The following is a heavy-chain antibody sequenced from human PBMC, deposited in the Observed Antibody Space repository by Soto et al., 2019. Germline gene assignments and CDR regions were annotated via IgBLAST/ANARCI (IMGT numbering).Heavy chain of an antibody. CDR2: MSHDGSST. V-gene: IGHV3-30*04. CDR3: ARPGSGYDVLTGHYFYYYHAMDV. Sequence: GSLRLSCSTSGFLFNTYAMHWVRQAPGKVLEWVAVMSHDGSSTYYADSVKGRFTISRDNSKNTLYLQMNSLRTEDTAVYYCARPGSGYDVLTGHYFYYYHAMDVWGQGXTVTVYS. CDR1: GFLFNTYA. D-gene: IGHD3-9*01. J-gene: IGHJ6*02.